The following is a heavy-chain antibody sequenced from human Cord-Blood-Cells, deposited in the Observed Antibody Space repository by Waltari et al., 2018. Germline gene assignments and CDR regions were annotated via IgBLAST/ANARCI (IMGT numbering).Heavy chain of an antibody. CDR3: AREVTITMVRGVNPFDY. D-gene: IGHD3-10*01. J-gene: IGHJ4*02. CDR1: GYTFTGYY. V-gene: IGHV1-2*02. CDR2: INPKGGGT. Sequence: QVQLVQSGAEVKKPGASVNVSCKASGYTFTGYYMHWVRQAPGQGLEWMGGINPKGGGTNHAQRFQGRGTMTRDTSISTAYMELSRLRSDDTAVYYCAREVTITMVRGVNPFDYWGQGTLVTVSS.